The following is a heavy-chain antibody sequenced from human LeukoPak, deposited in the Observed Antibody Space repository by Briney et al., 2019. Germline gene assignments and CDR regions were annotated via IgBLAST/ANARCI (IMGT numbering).Heavy chain of an antibody. CDR1: GASISSGNYY. CDR3: ARGHTGQNWFDP. D-gene: IGHD2-8*02. Sequence: PSETLSLTCTVSGASISSGNYYWSWIRQTAGKGLEWIGRIHVTGRTDYNPSLKSRVTVSLDAAKNQYSLQLSSVSAADTAIYYCARGHTGQNWFDPWGQGTLVTVSS. J-gene: IGHJ5*02. CDR2: IHVTGRT. V-gene: IGHV4-61*02.